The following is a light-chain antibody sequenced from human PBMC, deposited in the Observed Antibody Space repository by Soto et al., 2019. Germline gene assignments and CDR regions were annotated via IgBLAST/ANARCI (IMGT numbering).Light chain of an antibody. V-gene: IGKV1-5*01. CDR1: QIISSW. Sequence: DIQMTQSPSTLSASVGDRVTSTCLACQIISSWLAWYQQKPGKAPKLLIYDASSLESGVPSRFRGSGSGTELTRTISSLQPDDFATYYCQQYNSCTFGQGTKLEIK. CDR2: DAS. J-gene: IGKJ2*01. CDR3: QQYNSCT.